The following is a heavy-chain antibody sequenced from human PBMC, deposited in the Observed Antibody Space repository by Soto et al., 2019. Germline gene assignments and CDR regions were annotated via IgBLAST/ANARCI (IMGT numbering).Heavy chain of an antibody. Sequence: EVRLLESGGGLVQPGGPLRLSCAASGFTFSSYPMRWVRQAPGKGLEWVSTIIGSGGSANYADSVKGRFTISRDSSKNTLYLQMNSLRADDTAVYYCARHILITILGYYYGMDVWGQGTTVTVSS. J-gene: IGHJ6*01. CDR3: ARHILITILGYYYGMDV. D-gene: IGHD3-9*01. CDR2: IIGSGGSA. V-gene: IGHV3-23*01. CDR1: GFTFSSYP.